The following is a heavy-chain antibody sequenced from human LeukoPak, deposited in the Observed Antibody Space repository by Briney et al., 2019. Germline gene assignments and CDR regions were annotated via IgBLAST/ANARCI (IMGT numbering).Heavy chain of an antibody. D-gene: IGHD2-21*01. Sequence: ASVKVSCKTSGYSFTDYYMHWVRQAPGQGLEWMGWINPKSGGTSSAQKFQGRVTMTRDTSISTVYMEVSWLTSDDTAIYYCARADRLDGGPYLIGPWGQGTLVTVSS. CDR1: GYSFTDYY. CDR3: ARADRLDGGPYLIGP. J-gene: IGHJ5*02. CDR2: INPKSGGT. V-gene: IGHV1-2*02.